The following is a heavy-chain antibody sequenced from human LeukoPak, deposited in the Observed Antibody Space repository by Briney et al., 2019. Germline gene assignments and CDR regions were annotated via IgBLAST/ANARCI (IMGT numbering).Heavy chain of an antibody. Sequence: GASVKVSCKASGYTFTGYYMHWVRQAPGQGLEWMGWINPNSGGTIYAQKFQGRVTMTEDTSTDTAYMELSSLRSEDTAVYYCATRREVQGVYQGYWFDPWGQGTLVTVSS. V-gene: IGHV1-2*02. J-gene: IGHJ5*02. D-gene: IGHD3-10*01. CDR1: GYTFTGYY. CDR3: ATRREVQGVYQGYWFDP. CDR2: INPNSGGT.